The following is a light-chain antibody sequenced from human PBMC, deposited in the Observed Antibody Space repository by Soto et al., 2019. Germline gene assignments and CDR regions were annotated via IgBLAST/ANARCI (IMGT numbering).Light chain of an antibody. CDR3: SSYTSSRTVI. V-gene: IGLV2-14*01. CDR2: EVS. J-gene: IGLJ2*01. CDR1: SSDVGGYKY. Sequence: QSVLTQPASVSGSPGQSITISCTGTSSDVGGYKYVSWYQQYPGKAPKLMIYEVSNRPSGVSNRFSGSKSGNTASLTISGLQAEDEADYYCSSYTSSRTVIFGGGTK.